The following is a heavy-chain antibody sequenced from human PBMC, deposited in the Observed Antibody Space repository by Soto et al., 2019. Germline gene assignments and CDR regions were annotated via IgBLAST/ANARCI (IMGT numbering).Heavy chain of an antibody. V-gene: IGHV1-18*01. J-gene: IGHJ6*02. CDR3: AREGPRPYYSYGMDV. CDR1: GYTFSMSG. Sequence: QVQLVQSGAEVKKPGASVKVSCKSSGYTFSMSGISWVRQAPGQGLEWMGWISGYNDNTNYEQKFQDRVTMTTDTSTNTAYMELRSLRSDDTAVYYCAREGPRPYYSYGMDVWGQGTTVTVSS. CDR2: ISGYNDNT.